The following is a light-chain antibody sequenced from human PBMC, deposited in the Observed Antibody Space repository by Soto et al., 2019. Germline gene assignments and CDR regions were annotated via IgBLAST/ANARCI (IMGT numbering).Light chain of an antibody. V-gene: IGLV2-23*02. CDR2: EVA. CDR3: CSYAGHESQIYV. Sequence: QSVLTQPASVSGSPGQSITISCTGTSSDVGTYDLVSWFQQRPGKPPQLMIYEVAQRPSGVSNRFSGSKSGNTASLTISGLQAEDEADYYCCSYAGHESQIYVFGTGPTLTVL. J-gene: IGLJ1*01. CDR1: SSDVGTYDL.